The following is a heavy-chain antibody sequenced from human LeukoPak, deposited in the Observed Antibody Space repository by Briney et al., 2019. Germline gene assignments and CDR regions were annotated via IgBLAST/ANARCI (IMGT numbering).Heavy chain of an antibody. CDR2: IQSDGST. Sequence: SGGSLRLSCAASGFTFSSYWMHWVRQTPGQGLMWVARIQSDGSTIYADSVQSRFTISRDNAKNTVYLQMNSLRVDDTAVYFCTRAITYFYGSVTYDWFESWGQGIRVTVSS. CDR1: GFTFSSYW. CDR3: TRAITYFYGSVTYDWFES. D-gene: IGHD3-10*01. V-gene: IGHV3-74*01. J-gene: IGHJ5*01.